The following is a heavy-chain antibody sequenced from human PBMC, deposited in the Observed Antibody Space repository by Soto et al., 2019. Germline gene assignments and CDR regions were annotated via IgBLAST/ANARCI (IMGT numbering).Heavy chain of an antibody. Sequence: HPGWSLRLSCAASGFTFSSYTMNWVRQAPGKGLEWVSLISARGGSTYYADSVKGRFTISRDNSKNTLYLQINSLRAEDTGLYYCARDTQNDQTKLDYGMDVWGQGTPVTVSS. D-gene: IGHD3-16*01. CDR2: ISARGGST. CDR1: GFTFSSYT. J-gene: IGHJ6*02. CDR3: ARDTQNDQTKLDYGMDV. V-gene: IGHV3-23*01.